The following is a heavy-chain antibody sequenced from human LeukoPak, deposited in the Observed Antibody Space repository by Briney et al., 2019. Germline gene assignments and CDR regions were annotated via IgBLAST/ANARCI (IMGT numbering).Heavy chain of an antibody. V-gene: IGHV1-2*02. J-gene: IGHJ6*02. Sequence: ASVKVSCKASGYTFTGYYMHWVRQAPGQGFEWMGWINPNSGGTNYAQKFQGRVTMTRDTSISTAYMELSRLRSDDTAVYYCARGSSGYPGDGMDVWGQGTTVTVSS. CDR2: INPNSGGT. D-gene: IGHD5-12*01. CDR3: ARGSSGYPGDGMDV. CDR1: GYTFTGYY.